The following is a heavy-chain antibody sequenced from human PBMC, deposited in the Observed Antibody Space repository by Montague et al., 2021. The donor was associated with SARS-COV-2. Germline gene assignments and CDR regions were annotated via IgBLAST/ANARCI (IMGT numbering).Heavy chain of an antibody. CDR2: IHHGGST. J-gene: IGHJ6*03. V-gene: IGHV4-34*01. CDR1: GGSFSTYS. CDR3: ARLGDGVVPSPILGVGPYYSYYYMDV. Sequence: SETLSLTCAVHGGSFSTYSWNWIRQPPGKGLEWIGEIHHGGSTNHNPSLKSRVTIPADTSKNQFSLKLTSVAAADTAVYYCARLGDGVVPSPILGVGPYYSYYYMDVWAKVPRSPSP. D-gene: IGHD3-10*01.